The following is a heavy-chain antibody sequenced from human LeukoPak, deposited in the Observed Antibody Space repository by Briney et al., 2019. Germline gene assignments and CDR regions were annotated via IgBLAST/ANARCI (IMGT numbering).Heavy chain of an antibody. CDR2: IYYSGST. CDR3: ARGGLGTPSEAFDI. D-gene: IGHD7-27*01. CDR1: GGSISSSGYY. V-gene: IGHV4-61*08. Sequence: PSETLSLTCTVSGGSISSSGYYWGWIRQPPGKGLEWIGYIYYSGSTNYNPSLKSRVTISVDTSKNQFSLKLSSVTAADTAVYYCARGGLGTPSEAFDIWDKGTMAIDFS. J-gene: IGHJ3*02.